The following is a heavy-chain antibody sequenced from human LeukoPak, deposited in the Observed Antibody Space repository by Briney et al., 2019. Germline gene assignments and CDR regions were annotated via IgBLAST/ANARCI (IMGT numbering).Heavy chain of an antibody. CDR3: AKVEYYDFWSGYEDAFDI. CDR2: IRYDGSNK. Sequence: GGSLRLSCAASGFTFSSYGMHWVRQAPGKGREWVAFIRYDGSNKYYADSVKGRFTISREKSKNTLYLQMNSLRAEDTAVYYWAKVEYYDFWSGYEDAFDIWGQGTMVTVSS. D-gene: IGHD3-3*01. J-gene: IGHJ3*02. CDR1: GFTFSSYG. V-gene: IGHV3-30*02.